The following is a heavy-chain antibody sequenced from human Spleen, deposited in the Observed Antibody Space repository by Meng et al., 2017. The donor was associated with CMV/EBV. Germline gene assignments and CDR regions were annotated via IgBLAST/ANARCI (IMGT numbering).Heavy chain of an antibody. CDR2: IYNDGSST. CDR1: GFIFSDYW. CDR3: ARAGMGVTKFGH. V-gene: IGHV3-74*01. Sequence: GGSLRLSCAASGFIFSDYWMHWVRRAPGKGLVWVSRIYNDGSSTSYADSVKGRFTISRDNAKNTLYLQMNSLRAEDTAMYYCARAGMGVTKFGHWGQGTLVTVSS. J-gene: IGHJ4*02. D-gene: IGHD1-26*01.